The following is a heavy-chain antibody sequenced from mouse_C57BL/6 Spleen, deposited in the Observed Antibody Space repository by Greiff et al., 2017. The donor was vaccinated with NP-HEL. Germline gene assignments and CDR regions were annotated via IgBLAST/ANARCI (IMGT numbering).Heavy chain of an antibody. CDR1: GFSLSTFGMG. V-gene: IGHV8-8*01. CDR3: ARIGDDYDSLYYAMDY. Sequence: QVTLKESGPGILQPSQTLSLTCSFSGFSLSTFGMGVGWIRQPSGKGLEWLAHIWWDDDKYYNPALKSRLTISKDTSKNQVFLKIANVDTADTATYYCARIGDDYDSLYYAMDYWGQGTSVTVSS. J-gene: IGHJ4*01. CDR2: IWWDDDK. D-gene: IGHD2-4*01.